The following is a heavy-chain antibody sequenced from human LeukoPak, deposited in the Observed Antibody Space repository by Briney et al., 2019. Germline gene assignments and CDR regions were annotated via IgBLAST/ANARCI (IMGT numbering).Heavy chain of an antibody. J-gene: IGHJ4*02. Sequence: PGGPLRLSCTASGFTLGEYAMRWVREAPGEGLGWVGFIRCKAYGRTTEYAASVKGRFTISREEFKIIAYMQSNIVQTWDIIVYSCPRLRPVSYFDYWGQGPLVTVSS. CDR1: GFTLGEYA. CDR3: PRLRPVSYFDY. V-gene: IGHV3-49*04. CDR2: IRCKAYGRTT.